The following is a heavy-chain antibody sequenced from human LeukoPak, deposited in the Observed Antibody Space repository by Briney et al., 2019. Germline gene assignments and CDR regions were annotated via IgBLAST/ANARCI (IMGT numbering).Heavy chain of an antibody. CDR1: GFSFSSSW. CDR3: ARSYGGFDY. V-gene: IGHV3-74*03. D-gene: IGHD4-23*01. CDR2: ISDDGTST. Sequence: SGGSLRLSCAASGFSFSSSWMHWVRQAPGKRQMWVSRISDDGTSTMYAASVKGRSTTSRSNAKNTLSLQMDSLTAEDTAVYYCARSYGGFDYWGQGVLVTVS. J-gene: IGHJ4*01.